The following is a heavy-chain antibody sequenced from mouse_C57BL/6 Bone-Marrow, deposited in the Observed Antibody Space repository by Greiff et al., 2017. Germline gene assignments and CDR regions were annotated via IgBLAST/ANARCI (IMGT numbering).Heavy chain of an antibody. CDR1: GFNIKNTY. V-gene: IGHV14-3*01. J-gene: IGHJ4*01. Sequence: EVQLQQSVAELVRPGASVKLSCTASGFNIKNTYMHWVKQRPEQGLEWIGRIDPANGNTKYAPKFQGKATITADTSSNTAYLQLRRLTSEDTAIYYCARLYYGRNYAMDYWGQGTSVTVSS. CDR2: IDPANGNT. D-gene: IGHD1-1*01. CDR3: ARLYYGRNYAMDY.